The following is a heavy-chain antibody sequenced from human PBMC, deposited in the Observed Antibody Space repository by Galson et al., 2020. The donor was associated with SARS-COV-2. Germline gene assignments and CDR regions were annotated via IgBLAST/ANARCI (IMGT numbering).Heavy chain of an antibody. D-gene: IGHD6-13*01. CDR2: IIHIFGTA. CDR1: GGTFSSYA. Sequence: SVKVSCKASGGTFSSYAISWVRQAPGQGLEWMGGIIHIFGTANYAQKFQGRVTITADESTSTAYMELSSLRSEDTAVYYCARSGYSSRIRLGYYMDVWGKGTTVTVSS. CDR3: ARSGYSSRIRLGYYMDV. J-gene: IGHJ6*03. V-gene: IGHV1-69*13.